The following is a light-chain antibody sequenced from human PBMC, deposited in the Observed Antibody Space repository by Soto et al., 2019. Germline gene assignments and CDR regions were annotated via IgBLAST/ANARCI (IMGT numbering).Light chain of an antibody. J-gene: IGKJ4*01. CDR2: KVS. CDR1: QRLVHSDGNTY. CDR3: MQGTHWLT. V-gene: IGKV2-30*02. Sequence: DIVMTQSPLSLPVTLGQPASISCRSSQRLVHSDGNTYLNWFQQRPGQSPRRLIYKVSNRDSGVPDRFSGSGSGTDFTLKISRVEAEDVGVYYCMQGTHWLTFGGGTKVDIK.